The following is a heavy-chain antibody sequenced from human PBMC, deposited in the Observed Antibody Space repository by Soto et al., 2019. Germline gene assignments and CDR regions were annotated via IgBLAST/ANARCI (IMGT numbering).Heavy chain of an antibody. Sequence: GGSLRLSCSASGFTFSNYALTWVRQAPGKGLEWVSIISPTGFTTYYTDSMKGRFTISRDNSKNTLYLQMNSLRAEDTAIYYCAKKRATVAGSSNFDFWGQGTLVTVS. CDR2: ISPTGFTT. CDR3: AKKRATVAGSSNFDF. D-gene: IGHD6-19*01. CDR1: GFTFSNYA. V-gene: IGHV3-23*01. J-gene: IGHJ4*01.